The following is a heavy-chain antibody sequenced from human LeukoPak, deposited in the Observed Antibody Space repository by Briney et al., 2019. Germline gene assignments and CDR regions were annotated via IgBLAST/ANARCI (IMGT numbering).Heavy chain of an antibody. CDR3: ARLGYDSSGYYYEWFDP. CDR2: IYYSGST. V-gene: IGHV4-59*01. CDR1: GGSISSYY. D-gene: IGHD3-22*01. J-gene: IGHJ5*02. Sequence: SETLSLTCTVSGGSISSYYWSWIRQPPGKGLEWIRYIYYSGSTNYNPSLKSRVTISVDTSKNQFSLKLSSVTAADTAVYYCARLGYDSSGYYYEWFDPWGQGTLVTVSS.